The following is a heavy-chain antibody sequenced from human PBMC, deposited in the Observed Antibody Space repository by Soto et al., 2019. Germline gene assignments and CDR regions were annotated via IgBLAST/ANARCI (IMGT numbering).Heavy chain of an antibody. D-gene: IGHD6-19*01. J-gene: IGHJ4*02. Sequence: TLALTCSVSGDSMKGGPYYWSWVRQRPGKGLEWLAFIDGGGGAHYNPSLMSRLLISIDTSKSQFSLRLTSVTAADTAMYYCARPEVAGCRADTGYFDYWGQ. V-gene: IGHV4-31*03. CDR1: GDSMKGGPYY. CDR2: IDGGGGA. CDR3: ARPEVAGCRADTGYFDY.